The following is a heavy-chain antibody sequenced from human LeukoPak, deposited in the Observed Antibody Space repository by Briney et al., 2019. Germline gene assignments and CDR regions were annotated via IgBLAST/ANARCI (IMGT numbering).Heavy chain of an antibody. J-gene: IGHJ4*02. CDR2: INHSGST. V-gene: IGHV4-34*01. Sequence: SETLSLTCAVYGGSFSGYYWSWIRQPPGKGLEWIGEINHSGSTNYNPSLKSRVTISVDTSKNQFSLKLSSVTAADTAVYYCARHFFSWGNYYLDYWGQGTLVTVSS. CDR1: GGSFSGYY. CDR3: ARHFFSWGNYYLDY. D-gene: IGHD2/OR15-2a*01.